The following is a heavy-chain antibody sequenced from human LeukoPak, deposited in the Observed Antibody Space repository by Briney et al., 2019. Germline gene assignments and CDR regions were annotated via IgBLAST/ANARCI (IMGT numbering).Heavy chain of an antibody. V-gene: IGHV1-8*02. D-gene: IGHD6-19*01. J-gene: IGHJ4*02. CDR1: GYTFGSDD. CDR2: INPNNGNL. Sequence: ASVKVSCKASGYTFGSDDINWVRQATGQGLEWMGWINPNNGNLGYAQKFQGRVTMTRNTSISTAYMELSSLRSEDTAVYYCARDRVGVGGNGWENWGQGTLVTVSS. CDR3: ARDRVGVGGNGWEN.